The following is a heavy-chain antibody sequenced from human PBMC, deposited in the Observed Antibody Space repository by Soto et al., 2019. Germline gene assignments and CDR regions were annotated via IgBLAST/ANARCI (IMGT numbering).Heavy chain of an antibody. Sequence: QVQLVQSGAEVKKPGSSVKVSCKASGGTFSSYTISWVRQAPGQGLEWMVRIIPILGIANYAQKFQGRVTITADKPTGTACMALTSLRAADTALYYWAKKENSYGTRASFHYWGQGPLVTASS. V-gene: IGHV1-69*02. CDR3: AKKENSYGTRASFHY. CDR2: IIPILGIA. CDR1: GGTFSSYT. J-gene: IGHJ4*02. D-gene: IGHD3-10*01.